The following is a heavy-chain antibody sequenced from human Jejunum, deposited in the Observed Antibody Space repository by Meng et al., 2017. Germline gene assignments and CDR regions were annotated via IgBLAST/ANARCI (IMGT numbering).Heavy chain of an antibody. CDR3: ARDTSSGWYEGIDY. Sequence: GESLKISCAASGFTFSSYWMHWVRQSPGKGLVWVSRVKSDGSSTSYADSVKGRFTISRDNAKNTLYLQMNSLRADDTAVYYCARDTSSGWYEGIDYWGQGTRVTCYS. V-gene: IGHV3-74*01. D-gene: IGHD6-19*01. CDR2: VKSDGSST. J-gene: IGHJ4*02. CDR1: GFTFSSYW.